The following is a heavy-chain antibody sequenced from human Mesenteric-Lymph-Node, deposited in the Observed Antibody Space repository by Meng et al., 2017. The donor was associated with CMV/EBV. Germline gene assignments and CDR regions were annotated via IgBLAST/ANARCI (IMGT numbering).Heavy chain of an antibody. CDR2: INSDGSST. CDR1: GFTISSYW. Sequence: GESLKISCAASGFTISSYWMHWVRQAPGKGLVWVSRINSDGSSTSYADSVKGRFTISRDNAKNTLYLQMNSLRAEDTAVHYCARGGLPNSDFWGGSNYYYYGLDVWGLGTTVTVSS. D-gene: IGHD3-3*01. CDR3: ARGGLPNSDFWGGSNYYYYGLDV. J-gene: IGHJ6*02. V-gene: IGHV3-74*01.